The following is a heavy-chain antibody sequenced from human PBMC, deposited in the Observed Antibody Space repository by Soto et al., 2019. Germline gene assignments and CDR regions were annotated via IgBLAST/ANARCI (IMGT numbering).Heavy chain of an antibody. V-gene: IGHV6-1*01. CDR3: EREDDQLVNDNWFDH. Sequence: SQTLSLTCAISGDSVSSNSAAWNWIRQSPSRGLEWLGRTYYRSKWYNDYAVSVKSRITINPDTSMNQFSLQLNSVTPEDTAVYFCEREDDQLVNDNWFDHWGQGTLVTVSS. CDR1: GDSVSSNSAA. D-gene: IGHD2-2*01. CDR2: TYYRSKWYN. J-gene: IGHJ5*02.